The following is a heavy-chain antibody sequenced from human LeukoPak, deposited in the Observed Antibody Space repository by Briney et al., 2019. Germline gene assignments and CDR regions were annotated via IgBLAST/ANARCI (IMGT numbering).Heavy chain of an antibody. CDR2: IKQDGSEK. J-gene: IGHJ6*03. CDR1: GFSFSSYW. V-gene: IGHV3-7*01. D-gene: IGHD1-14*01. Sequence: GGFLRLSCAASGFSFSSYWMSWVRQAPGKGLEWVANIKQDGSEKYYVDTVKGRFTISRDNAKNSLYLQMNSLRAEDTAMFYCARATLYVTAYYYYYYMDVWGKGTTVTVSS. CDR3: ARATLYVTAYYYYYYMDV.